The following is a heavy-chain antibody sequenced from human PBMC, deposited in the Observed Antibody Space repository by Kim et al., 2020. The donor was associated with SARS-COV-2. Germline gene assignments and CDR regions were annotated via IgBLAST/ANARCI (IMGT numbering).Heavy chain of an antibody. V-gene: IGHV4-59*02. CDR3: ARDNSSSLELDP. D-gene: IGHD2-15*01. Sequence: SETLSLTCTVSGGSVSDYYWSWIRQPPGKGLEWIGFLYNTGTPDYNPSLKSRVSMSLDTSNNQFPLRLKSVTAADTAIYYCARDNSSSLELDPWGQGTLVTVTS. CDR1: GGSVSDYY. CDR2: LYNTGTP. J-gene: IGHJ5*02.